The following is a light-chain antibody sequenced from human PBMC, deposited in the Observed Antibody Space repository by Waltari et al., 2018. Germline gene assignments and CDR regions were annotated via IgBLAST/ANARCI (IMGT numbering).Light chain of an antibody. CDR2: GAS. V-gene: IGKV3-20*01. CDR3: QHYVRLPVT. CDR1: QSIGTF. J-gene: IGKJ1*01. Sequence: IVFTHSLGTLSLSPPSRVTLSCRASQSIGTFLVWHQQKPGHAPMLLLQGASTRATGTPDRFSGSGSGTDFSLTISRLEPEDFAMYYCQHYVRLPVTFGQGTKVEI.